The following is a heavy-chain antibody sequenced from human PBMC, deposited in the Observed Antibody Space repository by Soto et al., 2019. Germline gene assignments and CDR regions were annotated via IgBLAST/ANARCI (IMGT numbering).Heavy chain of an antibody. D-gene: IGHD3-9*01. CDR3: ARGIHSWTDILTGYYLYYFDY. CDR1: GYTFTSYD. J-gene: IGHJ4*02. Sequence: QVQLVQSGAEVKKPGASVKVSCKASGYTFTSYDINWVRQATGQELEWMGWMNPNSGNTGYAQKFQGRVTMARNTSISTAYMELSSLRSEDPAVYYCARGIHSWTDILTGYYLYYFDYWGQVTLVTVAS. V-gene: IGHV1-8*01. CDR2: MNPNSGNT.